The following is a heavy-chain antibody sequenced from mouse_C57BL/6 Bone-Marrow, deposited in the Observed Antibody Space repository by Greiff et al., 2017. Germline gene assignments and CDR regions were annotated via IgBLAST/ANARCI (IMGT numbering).Heavy chain of an antibody. Sequence: QVTLKESGPGILQSSQTLSLTCSFSGFSLSTSGMGVSWIRQPSGQGLEWLAHIYWDDDKRYNTSLMSRLTISKDTSRNQVFLKITRVDTADTATYYYALVGKNLYYYDMDDWGQGTSVTVSS. J-gene: IGHJ4*01. D-gene: IGHD2-1*01. CDR1: GFSLSTSGMG. CDR3: ALVGKNLYYYDMDD. CDR2: IYWDDDK. V-gene: IGHV8-12*01.